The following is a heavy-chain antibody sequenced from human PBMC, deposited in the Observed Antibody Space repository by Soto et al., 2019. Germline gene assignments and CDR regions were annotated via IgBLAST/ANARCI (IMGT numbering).Heavy chain of an antibody. J-gene: IGHJ4*02. V-gene: IGHV4-59*11. CDR1: GGSIVNLC. Sequence: SETLSLTWTVSGGSIVNLCLSWIRQPPGKGLEWIGYIYYSGTTNYNPSLNGRVTVSVDTSKNQFSLNLTSLTAADTATYYCARFNWYCEYWCQGTLVTVSS. CDR3: ARFNWYCEY. CDR2: IYYSGTT.